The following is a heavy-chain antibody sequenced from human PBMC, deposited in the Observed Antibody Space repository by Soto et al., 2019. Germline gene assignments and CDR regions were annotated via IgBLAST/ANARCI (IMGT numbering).Heavy chain of an antibody. V-gene: IGHV3-7*01. CDR3: ARDPYWNDGLVIDY. Sequence: EVQLVESGGGLVQPGGSLRLSCAASGFTFSSYWMSWVRQAPGKGLEWVANIKQDGSEKYYVDSVKGRFTISRDNAKNSLYLQMNSLRAEDTAVYYCARDPYWNDGLVIDYWGQGTLVTVSS. J-gene: IGHJ4*02. D-gene: IGHD1-1*01. CDR2: IKQDGSEK. CDR1: GFTFSSYW.